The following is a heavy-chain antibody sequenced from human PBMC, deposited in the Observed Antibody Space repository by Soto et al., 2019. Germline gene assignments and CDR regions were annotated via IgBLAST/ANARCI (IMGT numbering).Heavy chain of an antibody. V-gene: IGHV3-30*18. Sequence: GGSLRLSCAASGFTFSSYGMHWVRQAPGKGLEWVAVISYDGSNKYYADSVKGRFTISRDNSKNTLYLQMSSLRAEDTAVYYCAKDHVLSWIDYWGQGTLVTVSS. CDR3: AKDHVLSWIDY. D-gene: IGHD3-16*02. CDR2: ISYDGSNK. CDR1: GFTFSSYG. J-gene: IGHJ4*02.